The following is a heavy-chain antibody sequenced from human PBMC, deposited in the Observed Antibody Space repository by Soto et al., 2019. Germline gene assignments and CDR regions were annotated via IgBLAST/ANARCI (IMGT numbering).Heavy chain of an antibody. Sequence: SLTPSCSAPGLPFSIYSTERVRQPPWEGLDVGSPISGSGGSTHYADSVEGRFTISRDNSKNTLYLEMDSLRAEDTAVYYCAKVVKYDVLTGYYKGPDYYGMDVWGQGTTVTVS. CDR2: ISGSGGST. D-gene: IGHD3-9*01. V-gene: IGHV3-23*01. CDR3: AKVVKYDVLTGYYKGPDYYGMDV. J-gene: IGHJ6*02. CDR1: GLPFSIYS.